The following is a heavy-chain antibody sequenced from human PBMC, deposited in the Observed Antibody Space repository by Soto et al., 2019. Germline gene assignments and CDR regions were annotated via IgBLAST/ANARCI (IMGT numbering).Heavy chain of an antibody. J-gene: IGHJ4*02. V-gene: IGHV3-7*01. CDR3: ATESYYHWQY. D-gene: IGHD3-9*01. CDR1: GFTFSGYW. CDR2: IKQDGSVK. Sequence: EVQLVESGGDLVQPGGSLRLSCAASGFTFSGYWMAWVRQAPGKGLEWVANIKQDGSVKYYVDSLKGRFTISRDNAKNSLYLQMDSLRAEDTALYFCATESYYHWQYWGQGTLVTVSS.